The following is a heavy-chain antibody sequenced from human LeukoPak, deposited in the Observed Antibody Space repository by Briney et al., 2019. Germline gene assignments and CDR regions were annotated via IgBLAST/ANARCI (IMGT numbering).Heavy chain of an antibody. CDR1: GFTFSSYG. CDR2: ISYDGSNR. D-gene: IGHD2-8*01. J-gene: IGHJ4*02. Sequence: PGGSLRLSCAASGFTFSSYGMHWVRQAPGKGLEWVAIISYDGSNRYYADSVKGRFTISRDNSKNTLYLQMNSLRAEDTAVYYCAKDNEDYWGQGTLVTVSS. V-gene: IGHV3-30*18. CDR3: AKDNEDY.